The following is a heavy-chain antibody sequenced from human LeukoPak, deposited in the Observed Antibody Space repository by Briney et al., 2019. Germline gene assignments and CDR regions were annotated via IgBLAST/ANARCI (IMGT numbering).Heavy chain of an antibody. J-gene: IGHJ1*01. CDR3: ARTAGYCSSTSCYEEYFQH. V-gene: IGHV1-3*01. Sequence: ASVKVSCKASGYTFTSYAMHWVRQAPGQRLERMGWINAGNGNTKYSQKFQGRVTITRDTSASTAYMELSSLRSEDTAVYYCARTAGYCSSTSCYEEYFQHWGQGTLVTVSS. D-gene: IGHD2-2*01. CDR2: INAGNGNT. CDR1: GYTFTSYA.